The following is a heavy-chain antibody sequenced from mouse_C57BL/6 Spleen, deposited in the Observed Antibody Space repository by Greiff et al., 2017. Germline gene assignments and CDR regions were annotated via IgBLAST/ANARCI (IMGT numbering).Heavy chain of an antibody. CDR3: ARKDYGNYLDY. CDR1: GYSFTDYN. Sequence: EVKVVESGPELVKPGASVKISCKASGYSFTDYNMNWVKQSNGKSLEWIGVINPNYGTTSYNQKFKGKATLTVDQSSSTAYMQLNSLTSEDSAVYYCARKDYGNYLDYWGQGTTLTVSS. J-gene: IGHJ2*01. V-gene: IGHV1-39*01. D-gene: IGHD2-1*01. CDR2: INPNYGTT.